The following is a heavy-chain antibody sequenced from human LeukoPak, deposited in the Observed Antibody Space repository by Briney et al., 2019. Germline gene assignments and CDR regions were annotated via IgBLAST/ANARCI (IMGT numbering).Heavy chain of an antibody. D-gene: IGHD4-11*01. CDR2: IKQDGSEK. J-gene: IGHJ4*02. Sequence: GALRLSCAASGFTFSSFWMTCVRQAPGKGLEWVAHIKQDGSEKYYVDSVRGRFTISRDNAKNSLYLQMNSLRAEDTAVYYCATQENSNFDYWGRGTLVTVSS. CDR1: GFTFSSFW. CDR3: ATQENSNFDY. V-gene: IGHV3-7*01.